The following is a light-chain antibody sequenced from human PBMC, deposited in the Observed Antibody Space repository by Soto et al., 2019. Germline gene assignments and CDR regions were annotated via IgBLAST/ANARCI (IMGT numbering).Light chain of an antibody. CDR1: QSVSSN. J-gene: IGKJ1*01. CDR2: DAS. Sequence: EIVMTQSPATLSVSPGERATLSCRASQSVSSNLAWYQQKPGQAPRLLINDASTRAAGVPARFSGSGSGTEFTLTISSLQSEDFAVYYWQQYNNWPPWTFGQGTKVEIK. V-gene: IGKV3-15*01. CDR3: QQYNNWPPWT.